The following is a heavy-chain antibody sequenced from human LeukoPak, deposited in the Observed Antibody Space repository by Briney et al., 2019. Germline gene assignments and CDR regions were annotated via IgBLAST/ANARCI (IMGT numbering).Heavy chain of an antibody. Sequence: GGSLRLSCAASGFTVSPIYMSWVRQAPGKGLEWVSVIYIGAGSYYADSVRGRFTISRDSSKDTLYLQLNTLRAEDTAVYYCASTTMVRGALYWSWGQGTLVTVSS. CDR2: IYIGAGS. CDR3: ASTTMVRGALYWS. J-gene: IGHJ5*02. V-gene: IGHV3-53*01. CDR1: GFTVSPIY. D-gene: IGHD3-10*01.